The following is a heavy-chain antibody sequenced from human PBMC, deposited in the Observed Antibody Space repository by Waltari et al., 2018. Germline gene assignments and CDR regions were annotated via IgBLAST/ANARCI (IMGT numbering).Heavy chain of an antibody. CDR2: IIPIFGTA. D-gene: IGHD1-26*01. V-gene: IGHV1-69*13. J-gene: IGHJ3*02. Sequence: QVQLVQSGAEVKKPGSSVKVSCKDSGGTFSSYAITWVRQAPGQGLEWMGGIIPIFGTANYAQKFQGRGTITADESTSTAYRELSILRSEDTAVYYCAEYSGSYLDAFDIWGQGTMVTVSS. CDR3: AEYSGSYLDAFDI. CDR1: GGTFSSYA.